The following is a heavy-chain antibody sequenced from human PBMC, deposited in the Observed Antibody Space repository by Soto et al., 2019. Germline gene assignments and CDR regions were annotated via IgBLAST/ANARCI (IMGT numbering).Heavy chain of an antibody. Sequence: GASVKVSCKASGYTFTGYYMHWVRQAPGQGLEWMGWINPNSGGTNYAQKFQGRVTITRDTSISTAYMELSRLRSDDTAVYYCARVSTVRSVPLGYWGQGTLVTVSS. V-gene: IGHV1-2*02. J-gene: IGHJ4*02. D-gene: IGHD3-10*01. CDR3: ARVSTVRSVPLGY. CDR2: INPNSGGT. CDR1: GYTFTGYY.